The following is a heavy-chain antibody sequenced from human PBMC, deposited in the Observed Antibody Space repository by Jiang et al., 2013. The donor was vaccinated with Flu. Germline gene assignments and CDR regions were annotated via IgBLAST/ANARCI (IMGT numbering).Heavy chain of an antibody. D-gene: IGHD3-10*01. J-gene: IGHJ4*02. CDR2: IRREDRGGTT. V-gene: IGHV3-49*03. CDR3: ARELSGSGAFYRFPDY. CDR1: GFTFDEYA. Sequence: QLVESGGGAVQPGRSLRLSCTTSGFTFDEYAITWFRQAPGKGLEWVGFIRREDRGGTTECAASVKGRFTISRDDSKSIAYLQMNSLKTEDTALYYCARELSGSGAFYRFPDYWGQGTLVTVSS.